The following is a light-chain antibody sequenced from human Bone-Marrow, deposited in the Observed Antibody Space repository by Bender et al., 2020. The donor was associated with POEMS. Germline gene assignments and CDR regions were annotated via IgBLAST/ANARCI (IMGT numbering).Light chain of an antibody. CDR1: SSDVGSYNF. CDR2: DVT. V-gene: IGLV2-11*01. J-gene: IGLJ3*02. CDR3: SSWDDSLSGWV. Sequence: QSALAQPASVSGSPGQSITISCTGTSSDVGSYNFVSWYQQYPGKAPKLMIYDVTERPSGVPARFSGSKSGTSASLAISDIQSEDEGDYYCSSWDDSLSGWVFGGGTKLTVL.